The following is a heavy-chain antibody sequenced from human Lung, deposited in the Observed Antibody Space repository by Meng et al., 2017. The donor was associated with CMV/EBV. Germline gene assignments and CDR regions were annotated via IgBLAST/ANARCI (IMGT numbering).Heavy chain of an antibody. D-gene: IGHD3-22*01. V-gene: IGHV3-23*01. CDR1: GITFSGYA. CDR3: AKDIGKGVIKTCFDF. J-gene: IGHJ4*02. Sequence: GESLKISCAASGITFSGYAMSWVRQAPGKGLEWVSAFSGGGGNTDYADAVKGRFTISRDNSKNTLYLQMNSLRAEDTAVYYCAKDIGKGVIKTCFDFWGQGTXVTVSS. CDR2: FSGGGGNT.